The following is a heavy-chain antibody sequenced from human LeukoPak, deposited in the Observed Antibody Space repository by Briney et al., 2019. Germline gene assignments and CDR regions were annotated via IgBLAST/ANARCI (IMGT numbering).Heavy chain of an antibody. J-gene: IGHJ4*02. CDR2: ISYDGSNK. V-gene: IGHV3-30*03. CDR3: ARSTYDFWSGYYMDY. Sequence: GGSLRLSCAASGFTFSSYGMHWVRQAPGKGLEWVAVISYDGSNKYYADSVKGRFTISRDNSKNTLYLQMNSLRAEDTAVYYCARSTYDFWSGYYMDYWGQGTLVTVSS. CDR1: GFTFSSYG. D-gene: IGHD3-3*01.